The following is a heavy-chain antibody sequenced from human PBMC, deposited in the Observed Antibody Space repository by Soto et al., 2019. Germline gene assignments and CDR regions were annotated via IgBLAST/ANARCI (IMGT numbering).Heavy chain of an antibody. V-gene: IGHV3-48*04. CDR3: ARPLGWRDAFDM. CDR2: ISSSSSTI. J-gene: IGHJ3*02. D-gene: IGHD6-19*01. CDR1: GFTFSTYS. Sequence: GGSLRLSCAASGFTFSTYSMNWVRQAPGKGLEWVSYISSSSSTIFYTDSVKGRFTISRDDAKDSLYLQMNSLRAEDTAVYYCARPLGWRDAFDMWGQGTMVTVSS.